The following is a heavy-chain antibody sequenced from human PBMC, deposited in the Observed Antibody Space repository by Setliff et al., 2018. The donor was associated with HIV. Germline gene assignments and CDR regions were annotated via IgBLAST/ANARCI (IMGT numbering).Heavy chain of an antibody. V-gene: IGHV4-59*01. CDR2: MYYTGST. Sequence: SETLSLTCTVSGGSMSSYYWSWIRQPPGKGLEWIGSMYYTGSTDYNPSLMSRVTISLDTPKNQFSLKLNSVIAADTAVYYCAIDHVTNIAESGYGYTRIDPWGPGISVTVSS. D-gene: IGHD5-18*01. J-gene: IGHJ5*02. CDR1: GGSMSSYY. CDR3: AIDHVTNIAESGYGYTRIDP.